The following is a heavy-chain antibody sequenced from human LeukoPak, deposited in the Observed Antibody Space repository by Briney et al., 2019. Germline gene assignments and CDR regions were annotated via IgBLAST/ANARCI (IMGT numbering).Heavy chain of an antibody. CDR1: GGTLSSYT. J-gene: IGHJ4*02. CDR2: IIPIFGTA. D-gene: IGHD5-18*01. Sequence: ASVKVSCKASGGTLSSYTITWVRQAPGQGLEWMGGIIPIFGTADYAQKFQGRVTITADESTSTAYMELSSLRAEDTAVYYCARRATTERGHSYGLDYWGQGTLVTVSS. V-gene: IGHV1-69*13. CDR3: ARRATTERGHSYGLDY.